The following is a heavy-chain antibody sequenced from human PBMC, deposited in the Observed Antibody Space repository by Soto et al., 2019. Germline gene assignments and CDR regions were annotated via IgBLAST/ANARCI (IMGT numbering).Heavy chain of an antibody. CDR2: ISWNSGSI. Sequence: GGSLRLSCAASGFTFDDYAMHWVRQAPGKGLEWVSGISWNSGSIGYADSVKGRFTISRDNAKNSLYLQMNSLRAEDTALYYCAKGWSSGWYTGSNWFDPWGQGTLVTVSS. CDR1: GFTFDDYA. V-gene: IGHV3-9*01. J-gene: IGHJ5*02. CDR3: AKGWSSGWYTGSNWFDP. D-gene: IGHD6-19*01.